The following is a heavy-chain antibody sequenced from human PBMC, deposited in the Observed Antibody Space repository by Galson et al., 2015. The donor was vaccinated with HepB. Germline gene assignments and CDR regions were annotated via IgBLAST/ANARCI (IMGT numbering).Heavy chain of an antibody. J-gene: IGHJ3*01. V-gene: IGHV3-48*01. D-gene: IGHD2-2*01. CDR3: AREYCRGTTCHH. CDR2: ISSTSSTI. CDR1: GFTFSDYA. Sequence: SLRLSCAGSGFTFSDYAMNWVRQAPGKGLEWVSYISSTSSTIYYADSVKGRFTISRDNAENSLYLQMNSLRAEDTAVYYCAREYCRGTTCHHWGQGTMVTVSS.